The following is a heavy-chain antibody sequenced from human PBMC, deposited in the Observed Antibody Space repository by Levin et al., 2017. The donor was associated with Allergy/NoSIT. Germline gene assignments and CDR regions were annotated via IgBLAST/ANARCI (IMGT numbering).Heavy chain of an antibody. CDR1: GFTFHNYG. CDR2: ISFDGSDQ. J-gene: IGHJ3*02. CDR3: AKRPSGYGSGTYYVDI. V-gene: IGHV3-30*18. Sequence: LSLPCAASGFTFHNYGMHWVRQVPGKGLEWVAVISFDGSDQYYADSVKGRFTISRDNSKNTLYLQMNSLRAEDTAVFFCAKRPSGYGSGTYYVDIWGQGTMVTVSS. D-gene: IGHD3-10*01.